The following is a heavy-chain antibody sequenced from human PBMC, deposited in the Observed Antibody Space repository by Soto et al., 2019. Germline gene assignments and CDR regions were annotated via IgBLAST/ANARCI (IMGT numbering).Heavy chain of an antibody. Sequence: GGSLRLSCAASGFTFSSYAMSGVRQAPGKGLEWVSGIDGSGRNTYYADSVKGRFTISRDNSKNTLSVQMNGLRVEDTALYYCAKDGGSVCSGGTCYFQAPDYWGQGTLVTVS. V-gene: IGHV3-23*01. CDR3: AKDGGSVCSGGTCYFQAPDY. D-gene: IGHD2-15*01. J-gene: IGHJ4*02. CDR1: GFTFSSYA. CDR2: IDGSGRNT.